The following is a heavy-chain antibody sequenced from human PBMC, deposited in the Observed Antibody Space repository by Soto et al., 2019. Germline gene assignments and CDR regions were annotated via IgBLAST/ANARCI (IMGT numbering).Heavy chain of an antibody. D-gene: IGHD1-1*01. V-gene: IGHV3-21*01. J-gene: IGHJ5*02. CDR2: ISSSSDYI. CDR3: ASGGTTGTTATNWFDP. CDR1: GFTFSTYS. Sequence: EVQLVESGGGLVKPGGSLRLSCAASGFTFSTYSMNWVRQAPGKELEWVSSISSSSDYIYYADSVKGRFTISRDNAKNSLYLQMNSLSDEDTAVYYCASGGTTGTTATNWFDPWGQGTLVTVSS.